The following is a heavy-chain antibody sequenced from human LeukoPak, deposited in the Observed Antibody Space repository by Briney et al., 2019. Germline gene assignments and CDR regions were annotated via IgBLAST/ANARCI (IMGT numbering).Heavy chain of an antibody. CDR2: IYYSGST. D-gene: IGHD3-22*01. CDR1: SGSISSSSYY. CDR3: ARGIVARDAFDI. Sequence: SETLSLTCTVSSGSISSSSYYWGWIRQPPGKGLEWIGSIYYSGSTYYNPSLKSRVTISVDTSKNQFSLKLSSVTAADTAVYYCARGIVARDAFDIWGQGTMVTVSS. J-gene: IGHJ3*02. V-gene: IGHV4-39*07.